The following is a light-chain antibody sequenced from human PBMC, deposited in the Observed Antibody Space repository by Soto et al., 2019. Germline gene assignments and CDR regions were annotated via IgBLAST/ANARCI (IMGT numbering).Light chain of an antibody. V-gene: IGKV1-39*01. J-gene: IGKJ1*01. Sequence: DIQMTQSPSSLSASVGDRVTITCRASQTISGYLNWYQQKPGKAPELLIYAASYLGNGVPSRFSGSVSGTYFTLSISSLQPEDFASYYCQQYNSYSTFGQGTKVDIK. CDR1: QTISGY. CDR3: QQYNSYST. CDR2: AAS.